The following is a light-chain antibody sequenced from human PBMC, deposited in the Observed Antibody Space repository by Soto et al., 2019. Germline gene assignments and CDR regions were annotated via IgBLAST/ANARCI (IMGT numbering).Light chain of an antibody. J-gene: IGLJ1*01. V-gene: IGLV2-14*01. Sequence: QPVPQACTSRQSLTHYSTGTSRDVCGYNSVSWYQQKPGKAPKLMFFDVSNRPSGVSSRFSGSRSGNTASLTISGLQAEDEADYYCSSYASSSTLVYVFGTGTKVTVL. CDR3: SSYASSSTLVYV. CDR2: DVS. CDR1: SRDVCGYNS.